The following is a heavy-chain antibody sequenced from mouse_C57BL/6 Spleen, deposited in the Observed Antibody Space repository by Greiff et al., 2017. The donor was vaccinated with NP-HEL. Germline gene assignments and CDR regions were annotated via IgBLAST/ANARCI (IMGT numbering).Heavy chain of an antibody. CDR2: IHPNSGST. CDR3: ARPYYYGSSPFDY. CDR1: GYTFTSYW. Sequence: VQLQQPGAELVKPGASVKLSCKASGYTFTSYWMHWVKQRPGQGLEWIGMIHPNSGSTNYNEKFKSKATLTVDKSSSTAYMQLSSLTSEDSAVYYCARPYYYGSSPFDYWGQGTTLTVSS. V-gene: IGHV1-64*01. D-gene: IGHD1-1*01. J-gene: IGHJ2*01.